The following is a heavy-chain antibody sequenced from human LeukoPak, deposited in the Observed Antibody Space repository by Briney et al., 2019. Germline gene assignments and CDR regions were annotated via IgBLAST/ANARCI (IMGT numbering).Heavy chain of an antibody. J-gene: IGHJ4*02. CDR1: GGTFSSYA. CDR3: ARDHRASTLTIFGVVPI. D-gene: IGHD3-3*01. V-gene: IGHV1-69*01. Sequence: ASVKVSCKASGGTFSSYAISWVRQAPGQGLEWMGGIIPILGTANYAQKFQGRVTITADESTSTAYMELSSLRSEDTAVYYCARDHRASTLTIFGVVPIWGQGTLVTVSS. CDR2: IIPILGTA.